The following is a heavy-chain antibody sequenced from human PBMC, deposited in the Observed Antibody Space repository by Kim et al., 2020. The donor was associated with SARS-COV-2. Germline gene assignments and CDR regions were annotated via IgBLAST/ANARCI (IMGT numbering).Heavy chain of an antibody. D-gene: IGHD3-10*01. CDR1: GFTFRSYD. CDR2: ISYDGSNK. Sequence: GGSLRLSCAASGFTFRSYDMHWVRQAPGKGLEWVAVISYDGSNKYYADSVKGRFSISRDNSKNTLYLQMNSLRAEDTAVYYCAKADYYGSGTYYTQVTGRAFDIWGQGTMVTVSS. V-gene: IGHV3-30*18. J-gene: IGHJ3*02. CDR3: AKADYYGSGTYYTQVTGRAFDI.